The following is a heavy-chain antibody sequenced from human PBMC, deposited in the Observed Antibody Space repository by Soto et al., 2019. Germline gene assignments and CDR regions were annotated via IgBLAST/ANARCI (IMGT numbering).Heavy chain of an antibody. CDR3: AKGRGTIVVTDSYDI. V-gene: IGHV3-9*01. J-gene: IGHJ3*02. CDR1: GFSFDDYT. CDR2: LSWNSGFS. D-gene: IGHD3-22*01. Sequence: EMLLVESGGGLVQPGRSLRLPCGGSGFSFDDYTMHWVRQAPGKGPEWVASLSWNSGFSGYADSVKGRFTISRDNAQSSVHLQMNHLRTEDTARYYCAKGRGTIVVTDSYDIWGQWTMVTVSS.